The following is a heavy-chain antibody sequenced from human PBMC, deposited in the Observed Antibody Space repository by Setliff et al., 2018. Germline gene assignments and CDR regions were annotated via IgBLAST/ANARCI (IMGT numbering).Heavy chain of an antibody. D-gene: IGHD3-3*01. Sequence: PSETLSLTCTVSGGSISSSSYYWGWIRQPPGKGLEWIGSIYYSGSTYYNPSLKSRVTISVDTSKNQFSLKLSSVTAADTAVYYCARRETYYNFWSGYYAYWGRGTLVTVSS. CDR2: IYYSGST. V-gene: IGHV4-39*07. CDR3: ARRETYYNFWSGYYAY. CDR1: GGSISSSSYY. J-gene: IGHJ4*02.